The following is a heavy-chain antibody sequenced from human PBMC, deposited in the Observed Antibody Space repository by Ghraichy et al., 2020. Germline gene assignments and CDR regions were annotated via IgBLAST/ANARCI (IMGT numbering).Heavy chain of an antibody. CDR2: VRCSGST. D-gene: IGHD6-19*01. Sequence: SQTLSLTCTVSGGSISPPPPPRGWIRQPPGKGLDPTRRVRCSGSTYYNKSLKSRVTISVDTSKNQFSLKLSSVTAADTAVYYCARQNTERIAVADTYYFDDGGQVTLVTVSS. J-gene: IGHJ4*02. V-gene: IGHV4-39*01. CDR1: GGSISPPPPP. CDR3: ARQNTERIAVADTYYFDD.